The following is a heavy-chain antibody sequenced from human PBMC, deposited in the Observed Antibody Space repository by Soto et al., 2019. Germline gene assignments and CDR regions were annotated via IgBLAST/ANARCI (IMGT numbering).Heavy chain of an antibody. V-gene: IGHV3-30*18. J-gene: IGHJ6*02. D-gene: IGHD2-2*01. Sequence: ESGGGVVHPGRSLRLSCAASGFTFSRFGIHWVRQAPGKGLEWVAVVSYDGSLKYYADSVKGRFTISRDNSKNTLYLQMNSLRPEDTALYYCAKDSDKLLFDYYYYGMDVWGQGTTVTVSS. CDR2: VSYDGSLK. CDR3: AKDSDKLLFDYYYYGMDV. CDR1: GFTFSRFG.